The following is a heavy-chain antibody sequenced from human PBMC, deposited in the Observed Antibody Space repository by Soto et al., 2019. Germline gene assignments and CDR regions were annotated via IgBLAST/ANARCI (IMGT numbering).Heavy chain of an antibody. J-gene: IGHJ4*02. CDR2: INHSGST. CDR1: GGSFSGYY. Sequence: SETLSLTCAVYGGSFSGYYWSWIRQPPGKGLEWIGEINHSGSTNYNPSLKSRVTISVDTSKNQFSLKLSSVTAADTAVYYCARAAPRYCSGGSCYSGGDYWGQGTLVTVSS. D-gene: IGHD2-15*01. V-gene: IGHV4-34*01. CDR3: ARAAPRYCSGGSCYSGGDY.